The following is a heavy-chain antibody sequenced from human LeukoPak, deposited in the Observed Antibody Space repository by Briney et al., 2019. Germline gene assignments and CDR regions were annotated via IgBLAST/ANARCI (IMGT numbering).Heavy chain of an antibody. V-gene: IGHV4-61*02. CDR2: IYTSGST. CDR1: GNSISSGDNY. J-gene: IGHJ4*02. D-gene: IGHD1-26*01. Sequence: PSETLSLTCTVSGNSISSGDNYWSWIRQPAGKGLEWIGRIYTSGSTNYNPSLKSRVTISVDTSKNQFSLKLYSVTAADTAVYYCARGSGTYYSDFDYWGQGTLVTVSS. CDR3: ARGSGTYYSDFDY.